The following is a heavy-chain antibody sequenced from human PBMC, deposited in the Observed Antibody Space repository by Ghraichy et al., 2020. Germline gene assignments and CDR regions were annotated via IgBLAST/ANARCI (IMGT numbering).Heavy chain of an antibody. CDR3: ARRRQDGNNCFDI. D-gene: IGHD5-24*01. Sequence: SETLSLTCIVSGGSITSHYWSWIRQPPGKGLEWIGDIQTSGSTNYNPSLKSPVTISVDTSKNQLSLKLSSVTAADTAVYYCARRRQDGNNCFDIWGQGTLVTVSS. V-gene: IGHV4-4*09. CDR1: GGSITSHY. J-gene: IGHJ5*02. CDR2: IQTSGST.